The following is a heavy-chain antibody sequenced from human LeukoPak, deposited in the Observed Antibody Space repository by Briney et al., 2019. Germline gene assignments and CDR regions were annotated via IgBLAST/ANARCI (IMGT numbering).Heavy chain of an antibody. V-gene: IGHV1-8*01. D-gene: IGHD6-13*01. CDR3: ARVPIAAATSY. CDR1: GYTFTSYD. J-gene: IGHJ4*02. CDR2: MNPNSGNT. Sequence: ASVKVSCKASGYTFTSYDINWVRQATGQGLEWMGWMNPNSGNTGYAQKFQGRATMTRNTSISTAYMELSSLRSEDTAVYYCARVPIAAATSYWGQGTLVTVSS.